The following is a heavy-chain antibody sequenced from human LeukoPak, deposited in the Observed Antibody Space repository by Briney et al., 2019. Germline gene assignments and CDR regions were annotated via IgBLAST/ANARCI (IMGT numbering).Heavy chain of an antibody. V-gene: IGHV3-30*02. CDR1: GFTFSSYG. J-gene: IGHJ4*02. CDR2: IRYDGSNK. Sequence: AGGSLRLSCAAAGFTFSSYGMHWVRQAPGKGLEWVAFIRYDGSNKYYADSVKGRFTISRDNPKNTLYLQMNSLRAGDTAVYYCAKDSDPDYWGQGTLVTVSS. CDR3: AKDSDPDY.